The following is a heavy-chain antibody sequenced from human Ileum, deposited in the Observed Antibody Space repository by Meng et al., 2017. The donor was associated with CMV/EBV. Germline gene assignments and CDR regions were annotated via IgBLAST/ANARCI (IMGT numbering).Heavy chain of an antibody. CDR1: GFTFSSYS. CDR2: ISSSSSYI. CDR3: SRDSIVVVPAAMDYYYYYYGMDV. D-gene: IGHD2-2*01. V-gene: IGHV3-21*01. Sequence: GESLKISCAASGFTFSSYSMNWVRQAPGKGLEWVSSISSSSSYIYYPDSVKGRFTISRDNAKNSLYLQMNSLRDEDTAVYYCSRDSIVVVPAAMDYYYYYYGMDVWGQGTTVTVSS. J-gene: IGHJ6*02.